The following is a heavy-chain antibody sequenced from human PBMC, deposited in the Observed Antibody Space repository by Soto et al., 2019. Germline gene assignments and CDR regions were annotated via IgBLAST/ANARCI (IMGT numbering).Heavy chain of an antibody. J-gene: IGHJ4*02. D-gene: IGHD6-13*01. CDR3: ARGGIAAAAPPDY. CDR2: IYYSGST. CDR1: GGSISSGGYY. Sequence: QVQLQESGPGLVKPSQTLSLTCTVSGGSISSGGYYWSWIRQHPGKGLEWIGYIYYSGSTYYNPSLHSRGTVSVDTSRNQFSLKLSSVTAADTAVYYCARGGIAAAAPPDYWGQGTLVTVSS. V-gene: IGHV4-31*03.